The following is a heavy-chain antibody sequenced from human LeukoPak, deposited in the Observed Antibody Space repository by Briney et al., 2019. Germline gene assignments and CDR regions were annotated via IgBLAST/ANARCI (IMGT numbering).Heavy chain of an antibody. CDR2: INHSGST. D-gene: IGHD1-26*01. Sequence: SETLSLTCTVYGGSFSGYYWSWIRQPPGKGLEWIGEINHSGSTNYNPSLKSRVTISVDTSKNQFSLKLSSVTAADTAVYYCATGTRFDYWGQGTLVTVSS. CDR1: GGSFSGYY. CDR3: ATGTRFDY. V-gene: IGHV4-34*01. J-gene: IGHJ4*02.